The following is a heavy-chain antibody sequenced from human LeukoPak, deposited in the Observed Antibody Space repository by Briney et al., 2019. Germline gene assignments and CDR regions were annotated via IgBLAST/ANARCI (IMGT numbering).Heavy chain of an antibody. D-gene: IGHD5-18*01. Sequence: ASVKVSCKASGYTFTGYYMHWVRQAPGQGLEWMGWINPNSGATNYAQQFRGRVTMTRDTSISTAYMELSRLRSDDTAVYYCARGELWSQFDYWGQGTLVTVSS. CDR1: GYTFTGYY. V-gene: IGHV1-2*02. CDR2: INPNSGAT. CDR3: ARGELWSQFDY. J-gene: IGHJ4*02.